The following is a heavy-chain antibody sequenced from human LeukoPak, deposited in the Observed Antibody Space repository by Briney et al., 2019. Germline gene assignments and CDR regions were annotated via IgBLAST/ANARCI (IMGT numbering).Heavy chain of an antibody. CDR1: LYTFTSYG. J-gene: IGHJ5*02. CDR3: ARVVVVVPAATQTGWFDP. CDR2: ISAYNGNT. Sequence: ASVKVSCKASLYTFTSYGISWVRQAPGQGLEWMGWISAYNGNTNYAQKLQGRVTMTTDTSTSTAYMELRSLRSDDTAVYYCARVVVVVPAATQTGWFDPWGQGTLVTVSS. V-gene: IGHV1-18*01. D-gene: IGHD2-2*01.